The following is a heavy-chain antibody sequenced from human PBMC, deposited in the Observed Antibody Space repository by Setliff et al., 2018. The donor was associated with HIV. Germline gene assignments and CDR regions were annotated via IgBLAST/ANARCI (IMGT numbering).Heavy chain of an antibody. V-gene: IGHV3-30*04. Sequence: SCAASGFSFNVYAMHWVRQIPGKGLEWMAVISFDGNNHYYSDSLQGRFSISRDNSKNTVDLQMNSLRPDDSGVYYCVRGGLYGSGSFFGWGYFDLWGQGSLVTVSS. J-gene: IGHJ4*02. CDR1: GFSFNVYA. CDR2: ISFDGNNH. CDR3: VRGGLYGSGSFFGWGYFDL. D-gene: IGHD3-10*01.